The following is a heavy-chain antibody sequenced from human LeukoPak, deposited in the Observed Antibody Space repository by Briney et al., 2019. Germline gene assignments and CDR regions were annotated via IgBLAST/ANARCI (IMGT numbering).Heavy chain of an antibody. CDR2: IYYTGST. CDR3: ARGSGITMIVVVIGDAFDI. CDR1: GDSISSGDYY. V-gene: IGHV4-39*07. J-gene: IGHJ3*02. D-gene: IGHD3-22*01. Sequence: SETLSLTCTVSGDSISSGDYYWGWIRQPPGTGLEWIGNIYYTGSTYYNPSLKSRVTISVDTSKNQFSLKLSSVTAADTAVYYCARGSGITMIVVVIGDAFDIWGQGTMVTVSS.